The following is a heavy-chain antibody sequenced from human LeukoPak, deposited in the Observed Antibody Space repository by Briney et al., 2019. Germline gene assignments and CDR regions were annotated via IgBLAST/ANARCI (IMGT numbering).Heavy chain of an antibody. Sequence: GGSLRLSCAASGFTFGSYAMHWVRQAPGKGLEYVSAISSNGGSTYYANSVKGRFTISRDDSKNTLYLQMNSLKTEDTAVYYCTRTGGSSGGYWGQGTLVTVSS. CDR1: GFTFGSYA. D-gene: IGHD1-26*01. CDR3: TRTGGSSGGY. CDR2: ISSNGGST. V-gene: IGHV3-64*01. J-gene: IGHJ4*02.